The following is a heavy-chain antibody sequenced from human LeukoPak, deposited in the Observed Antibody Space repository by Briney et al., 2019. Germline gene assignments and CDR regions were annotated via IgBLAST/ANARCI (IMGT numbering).Heavy chain of an antibody. V-gene: IGHV3-23*01. CDR1: GFTFSSYG. CDR2: ISGSGGST. D-gene: IGHD3-9*01. CDR3: AKDMRFDWTPYYFDY. J-gene: IGHJ4*02. Sequence: GRSLRLSCAASGFTFSSYGMHWVRQAPGKGLEWVSAISGSGGSTYYADSVKGRFTISRDNSKNTLYLQMNSLRAEDTAVYYCAKDMRFDWTPYYFDYWGQGTLVTVSS.